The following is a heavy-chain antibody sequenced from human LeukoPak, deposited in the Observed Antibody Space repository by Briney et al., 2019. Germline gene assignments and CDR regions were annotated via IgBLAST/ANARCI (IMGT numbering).Heavy chain of an antibody. CDR3: ARSNSAAMFYWYLDL. CDR1: GDSITSYY. CDR2: VFYTGST. D-gene: IGHD2-2*01. V-gene: IGHV4-59*08. Sequence: SETLSLTCDASGDSITSYYWSWIRQPPGKGLEWIGYVFYTGSTNYTPSLKSRVTISQDTPKNQVSLKLSSVTAADTAMYYCARSNSAAMFYWYLDLWGRGTLVTVSS. J-gene: IGHJ2*01.